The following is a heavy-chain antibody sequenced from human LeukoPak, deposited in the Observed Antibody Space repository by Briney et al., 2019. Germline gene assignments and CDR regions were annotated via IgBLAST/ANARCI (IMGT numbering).Heavy chain of an antibody. D-gene: IGHD2-2*01. CDR3: AREALGAAAPVSAFDC. V-gene: IGHV3-33*01. CDR1: GFTFSSYG. CDR2: IWYDGSNK. J-gene: IGHJ4*02. Sequence: GGSLRLSCAASGFTFSSYGMHWVRQAPGKGLEWVAVIWYDGSNKYYADSMKGRFTISRDNSKNTLYLQMNSLRAEDTAVYYCAREALGAAAPVSAFDCWGQGTLVTVSS.